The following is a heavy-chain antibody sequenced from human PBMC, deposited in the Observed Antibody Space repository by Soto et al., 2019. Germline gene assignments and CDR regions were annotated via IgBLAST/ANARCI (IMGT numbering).Heavy chain of an antibody. Sequence: GGSLGLCCAASRFGVRNSGVHGVCKVPGKGLIWVSRISADGSAATYTDSVKGRFTISRDNTRNTLYLDMNSLRVDDTAIYYCARAYKWRQMSLNVFDLWGQGTMVTVSS. CDR2: ISADGSAA. CDR1: RFGVRNSG. V-gene: IGHV3-74*01. D-gene: IGHD1-1*01. J-gene: IGHJ3*01. CDR3: ARAYKWRQMSLNVFDL.